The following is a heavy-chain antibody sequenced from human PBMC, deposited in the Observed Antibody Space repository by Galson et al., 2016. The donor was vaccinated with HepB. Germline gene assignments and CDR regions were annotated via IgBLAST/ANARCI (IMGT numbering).Heavy chain of an antibody. Sequence: SLRLSCAASGFTFTSYGMHWVRQAPGKGLEWVAFMSFDGRNEYYGDSVKGRFTISRDKSKNTVYLQMNSLRAEDTAVYYCARDLYQVLMNPPTKCMVFWGQGTTVTVSS. CDR2: MSFDGRNE. J-gene: IGHJ6*02. V-gene: IGHV3-30*03. D-gene: IGHD2-2*01. CDR1: GFTFTSYG. CDR3: ARDLYQVLMNPPTKCMVF.